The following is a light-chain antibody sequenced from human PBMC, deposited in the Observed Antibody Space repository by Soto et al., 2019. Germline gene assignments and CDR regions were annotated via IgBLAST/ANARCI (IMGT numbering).Light chain of an antibody. CDR1: QDISNY. Sequence: DLQMTQSPSSLSASVGDRVTITCQASQDISNYLNWYQQKPGKAPKLLIYDASNLETGVPSRFSGSGSGTDFTFTISSLQAEDIATYYCQQYDNLPPRTFGQGTKLEIK. CDR2: DAS. V-gene: IGKV1-33*01. CDR3: QQYDNLPPRT. J-gene: IGKJ2*01.